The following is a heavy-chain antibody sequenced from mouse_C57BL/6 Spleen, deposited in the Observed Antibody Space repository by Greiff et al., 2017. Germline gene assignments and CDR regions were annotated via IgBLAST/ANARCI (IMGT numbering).Heavy chain of an antibody. D-gene: IGHD1-1*01. CDR3: ARGSYYYGSSDEYFDY. CDR2: ISSGGSYT. J-gene: IGHJ2*01. V-gene: IGHV5-6*02. Sequence: EVKVVESGGDLVKPGGSLKLSCAASGFTFSSYGMSWVRQTPDKRLEWVATISSGGSYTYYPDSVKGRFTISRDNAKNTLYLQLSILKSEDTAMYYCARGSYYYGSSDEYFDYWGQGTTLTVAS. CDR1: GFTFSSYG.